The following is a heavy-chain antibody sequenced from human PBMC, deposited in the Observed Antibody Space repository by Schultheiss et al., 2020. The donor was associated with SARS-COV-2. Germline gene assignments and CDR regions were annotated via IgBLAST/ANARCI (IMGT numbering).Heavy chain of an antibody. V-gene: IGHV4-59*01. CDR3: ARDPGGARQFDY. CDR1: GGSISSYY. J-gene: IGHJ4*02. CDR2: IYYSGST. D-gene: IGHD1-26*01. Sequence: SETLSLTCTVSGGSISSYYWSWIRQPAGKGLEWIGYIYYSGSTNYNPSLKSRVTISVDTSKNQFSLKLSSVTAADTAVYYCARDPGGARQFDYWGQGTLVTVSS.